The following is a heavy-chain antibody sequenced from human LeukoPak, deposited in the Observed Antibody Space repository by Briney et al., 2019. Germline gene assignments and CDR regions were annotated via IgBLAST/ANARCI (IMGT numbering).Heavy chain of an antibody. CDR3: ARDQANYFDDSGFSTY. CDR1: GFTFSSYW. CDR2: IKHDGSEG. Sequence: GGSLRLSCAASGFTFSSYWMTWVRQAPGKGLQWVANIKHDGSEGFYVDSVKGRFTISRDNAKNSVYLQMKSLRAEDTAVYYCARDQANYFDDSGFSTYWGQGTLVTVSS. J-gene: IGHJ4*02. D-gene: IGHD3-22*01. V-gene: IGHV3-7*01.